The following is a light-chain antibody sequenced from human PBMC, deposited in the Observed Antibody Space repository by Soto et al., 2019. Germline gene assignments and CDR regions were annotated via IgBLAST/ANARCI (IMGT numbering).Light chain of an antibody. V-gene: IGKV1-5*01. CDR3: QQYNSYPWT. CDR2: DAS. CDR1: QSVNNS. J-gene: IGKJ1*01. Sequence: DIQMTQSPSTLSASLGDRATITCRASQSVNNSVAWYQQKPGNTPKLLIYDASSWASGVPSRFSGGGSGTEYTLTISSLQSDDFAVYYCQQYNSYPWTFGQGTKVDIK.